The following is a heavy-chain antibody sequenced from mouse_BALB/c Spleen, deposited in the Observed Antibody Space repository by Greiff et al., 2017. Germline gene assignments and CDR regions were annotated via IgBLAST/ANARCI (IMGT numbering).Heavy chain of an antibody. CDR3: TRGTGPFAY. V-gene: IGHV14-4*02. CDR2: IDPENGDT. D-gene: IGHD4-1*01. J-gene: IGHJ3*01. CDR1: GFNIKDYY. Sequence: EVQLQQSGAELVRSGASVKLSCTASGFNIKDYYMHWVKQRPEQGLEWIGWIDPENGDTEYAPKFQGKATMTVDTSSSTAYMQLSSLTSEDSAVYYCTRGTGPFAYWGQGTLVTVSA.